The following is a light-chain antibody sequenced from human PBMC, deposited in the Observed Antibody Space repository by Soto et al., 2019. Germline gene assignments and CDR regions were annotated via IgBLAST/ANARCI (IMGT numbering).Light chain of an antibody. V-gene: IGLV3-1*01. CDR3: QAWDNRIVV. CDR2: QDT. CDR1: KLGNKY. Sequence: SYELTQPPSVSVSPGQTASITCSGDKLGNKYTCWYQQKPGQSPVLVIHQDTKRPSGIPERFSGSNSGNTATLTISGTQAMDEADYYCQAWDNRIVVFGGGTKLTVL. J-gene: IGLJ2*01.